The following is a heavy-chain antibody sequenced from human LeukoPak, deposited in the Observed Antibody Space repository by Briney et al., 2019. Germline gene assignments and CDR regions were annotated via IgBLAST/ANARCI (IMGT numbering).Heavy chain of an antibody. V-gene: IGHV3-72*01. Sequence: GGSLRLSCAASRFTVSDHYMDWVRQAPGKGLEWVGRTRNKANSYTTEYAASVKGRFSISRDDSKNYLYLQMNNLKTEDTAVYYCASATASGTYAFDHWGQGTLVTVSS. CDR3: ASATASGTYAFDH. J-gene: IGHJ4*02. CDR2: TRNKANSYTT. D-gene: IGHD1-26*01. CDR1: RFTVSDHY.